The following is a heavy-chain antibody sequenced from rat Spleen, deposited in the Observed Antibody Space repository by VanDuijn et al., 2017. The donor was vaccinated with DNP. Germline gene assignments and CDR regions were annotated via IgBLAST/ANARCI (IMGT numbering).Heavy chain of an antibody. D-gene: IGHD1-3*01. CDR2: INTDGSST. Sequence: EVHLVETGGGLVQPGRSLQLSCLASGFTFSNYWMYWVRQAPGKGLEWIASINTDGSSTYYRDSVKGRFTISRNNAKNTLYLQMDSLRSEDTATYYCARPNFGSPYYFDYWGQGVMVTVSS. V-gene: IGHV5-58*01. CDR3: ARPNFGSPYYFDY. CDR1: GFTFSNYW. J-gene: IGHJ2*01.